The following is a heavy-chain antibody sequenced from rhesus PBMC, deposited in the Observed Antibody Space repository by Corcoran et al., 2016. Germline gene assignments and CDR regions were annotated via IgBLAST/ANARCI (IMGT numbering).Heavy chain of an antibody. J-gene: IGHJ4*01. D-gene: IGHD3-34*01. CDR1: GFTFSYYY. V-gene: IGHV3S16*01. CDR3: TRLGPLGYYFDY. CDR2: IWSASSYI. Sequence: EVQLVESGGGLVQPGGSLRLSCAASGFTFSYYYMSWVRQAPGKGLEWVSSIWSASSYIYYADSVKCRFTISRDNAKNSLSLQMNSLKTEDTAVYYCTRLGPLGYYFDYWGQGVLVTVSS.